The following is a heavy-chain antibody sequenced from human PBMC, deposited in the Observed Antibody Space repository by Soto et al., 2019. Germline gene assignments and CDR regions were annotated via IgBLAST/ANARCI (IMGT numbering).Heavy chain of an antibody. CDR2: ISYDGSDK. CDR1: GFTFSSFG. Sequence: GGSLRLSCAASGFTFSSFGMHWVRQAPDRGLQWVAVISYDGSDKYYADSVKGRFTISRDDSTNTMYLQMNSLRPEDTAVYYCAKTSGYDYVWGSSGLDPWGQGTLVTVSS. V-gene: IGHV3-30*18. J-gene: IGHJ5*02. D-gene: IGHD3-16*01. CDR3: AKTSGYDYVWGSSGLDP.